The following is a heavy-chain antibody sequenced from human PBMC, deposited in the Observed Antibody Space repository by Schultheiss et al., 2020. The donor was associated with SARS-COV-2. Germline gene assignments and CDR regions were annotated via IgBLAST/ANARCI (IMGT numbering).Heavy chain of an antibody. J-gene: IGHJ4*02. D-gene: IGHD6-6*01. Sequence: SETLSLTCAVYGGSFSGYYWSWIRQPPGKGLEWIGSIYYSGSTYYNPSLKSRVTISVDTSKNQFSLKLSSVTAADTAVYYCARQGPLGSSSMDYWGQGTLVTVSS. CDR2: IYYSGST. CDR3: ARQGPLGSSSMDY. V-gene: IGHV4-59*05. CDR1: GGSFSGYY.